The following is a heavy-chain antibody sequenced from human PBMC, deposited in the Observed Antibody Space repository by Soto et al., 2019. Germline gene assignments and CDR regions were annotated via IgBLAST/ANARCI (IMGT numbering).Heavy chain of an antibody. V-gene: IGHV3-74*01. CDR2: INSDGSST. CDR1: RFTFRSRG. D-gene: IGHD2-21*01. Sequence: PVGSRRLSCAASRFTFRSRGVNWVRQAPGKGLVWVSRINSDGSSTSYADSVKGRFTISRDNVKNTVDLQMNSLRAEDTAVYYCAREPYSGFDPWGQGTLVTVAS. J-gene: IGHJ5*02. CDR3: AREPYSGFDP.